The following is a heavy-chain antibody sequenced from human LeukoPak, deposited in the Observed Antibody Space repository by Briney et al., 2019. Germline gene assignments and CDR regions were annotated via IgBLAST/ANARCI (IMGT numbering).Heavy chain of an antibody. J-gene: IGHJ6*03. D-gene: IGHD2-2*01. V-gene: IGHV4-34*01. Sequence: PSETLSLTCAVYGGSFSGYYWSWIRQPPGKGLEWIGEINHSGSTNYNPSLKSRVTISVDTSKNQFSLKLSSVTAADMAVYYCARGHYVVVPAGDLYYYYYMDVWGKGTTVTVSS. CDR1: GGSFSGYY. CDR3: ARGHYVVVPAGDLYYYYYMDV. CDR2: INHSGST.